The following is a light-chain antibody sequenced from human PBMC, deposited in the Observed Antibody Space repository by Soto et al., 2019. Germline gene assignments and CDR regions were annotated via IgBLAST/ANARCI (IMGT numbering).Light chain of an antibody. J-gene: IGLJ2*01. V-gene: IGLV4-69*01. Sequence: QPVLTQSPSASASLGASVKLTCTLSSGHSNYAIAWHQQQSEKGPRYLMKLNSDDSHSKGDGIPDRFSGSSSGAERYLTISSLQSEDEADYCCQTWGSGIVVFGGGTKVTVL. CDR2: LNSDDSH. CDR1: SGHSNYA. CDR3: QTWGSGIVV.